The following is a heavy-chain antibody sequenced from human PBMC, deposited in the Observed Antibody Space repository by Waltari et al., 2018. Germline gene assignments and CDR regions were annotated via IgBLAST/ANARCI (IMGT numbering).Heavy chain of an antibody. J-gene: IGHJ6*03. CDR2: INHSGSN. CDR1: GGSFSGYY. CDR3: AIREWELVNYYYMDV. Sequence: QVQLQQWGAGLLKPSETLSLTCAVYGGSFSGYYWSWIRQPPGKGLEWIGEINHSGSNHYNPSLKSRVTISVDTSKNQFSLKLSSVTAADTAVYYCAIREWELVNYYYMDVWGKGTTVTVSS. D-gene: IGHD1-26*01. V-gene: IGHV4-34*01.